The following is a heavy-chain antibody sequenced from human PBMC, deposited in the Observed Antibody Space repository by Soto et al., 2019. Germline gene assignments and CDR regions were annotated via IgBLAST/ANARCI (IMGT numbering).Heavy chain of an antibody. Sequence: SETLSLTCTVSGASISSSAYYWSWVRQPPGKCLEWIGYIFHSGSAYYNPSLKSRVTISVDTSKNQFSLKLTSVTAADTAVFYCARYTFGHDREYHYAMDVWGQGTTVTVSS. CDR3: ARYTFGHDREYHYAMDV. J-gene: IGHJ6*02. D-gene: IGHD3-10*02. CDR1: GASISSSAYY. CDR2: IFHSGSA. V-gene: IGHV4-30-4*01.